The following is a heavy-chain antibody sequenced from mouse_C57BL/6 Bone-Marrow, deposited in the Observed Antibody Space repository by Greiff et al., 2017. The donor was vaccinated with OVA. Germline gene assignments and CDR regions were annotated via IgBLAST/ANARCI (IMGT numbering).Heavy chain of an antibody. CDR2: IYPGSGST. V-gene: IGHV1-55*01. J-gene: IGHJ4*01. CDR3: ARFITTVGSFMDY. D-gene: IGHD1-1*01. Sequence: QVQLQQPGAELVKPGASVKMSCKASGYTFTSYWITWVKQRPGQGLEWIGDIYPGSGSTNYNEKFKSKATLTVDTSSSTAYMQLSSLTSEDSAVYYCARFITTVGSFMDYWGQGTSVTVSS. CDR1: GYTFTSYW.